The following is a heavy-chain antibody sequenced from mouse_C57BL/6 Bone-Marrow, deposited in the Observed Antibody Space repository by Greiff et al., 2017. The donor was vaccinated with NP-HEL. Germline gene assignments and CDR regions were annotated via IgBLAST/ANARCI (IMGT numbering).Heavy chain of an antibody. CDR3: ARPHDYGSSLMDY. CDR2: IHPNSGST. J-gene: IGHJ4*01. D-gene: IGHD1-1*01. V-gene: IGHV1-64*01. Sequence: QVQLQQPGAELVKPGASVKLSCKASGYTFTSYWMHWVKQRPGQGLEWIGMIHPNSGSTNYNEKFKSKATLTVDKSSSTAYMQLSSLTSEDFAVYYCARPHDYGSSLMDYWGQGTSVTVSS. CDR1: GYTFTSYW.